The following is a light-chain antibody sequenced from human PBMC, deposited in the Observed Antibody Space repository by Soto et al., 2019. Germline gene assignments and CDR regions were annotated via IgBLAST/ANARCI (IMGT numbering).Light chain of an antibody. J-gene: IGLJ3*02. CDR3: QVWDSSSDHPGCV. Sequence: SYELTQPPSVSVAPGKTARITCGGNNIGSKSVHWYQQKPGQAPVLVIYYDSDRPSGIPERLSGSNSGNTATLTISRVEAGDEADYYCQVWDSSSDHPGCVFGGGTKLTVL. V-gene: IGLV3-21*04. CDR2: YDS. CDR1: NIGSKS.